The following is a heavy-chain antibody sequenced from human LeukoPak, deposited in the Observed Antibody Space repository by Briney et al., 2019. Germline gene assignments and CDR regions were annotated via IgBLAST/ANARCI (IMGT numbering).Heavy chain of an antibody. Sequence: PGGSLRLSCAASGFIFGSYGMHWVRQAPGKGLEWVAVISFDGSNKYYADSVKGRFTISRDSSKNTLYLQMNSLRAEDTAVYYCAKEMGRIMGDIYYYAMDVWGQGTTVTVSS. CDR3: AKEMGRIMGDIYYYAMDV. V-gene: IGHV3-30*18. CDR1: GFIFGSYG. CDR2: ISFDGSNK. J-gene: IGHJ6*02. D-gene: IGHD1-26*01.